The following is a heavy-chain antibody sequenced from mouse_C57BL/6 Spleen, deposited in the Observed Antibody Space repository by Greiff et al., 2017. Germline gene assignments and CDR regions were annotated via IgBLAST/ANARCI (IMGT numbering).Heavy chain of an antibody. CDR2: IDPEDGGT. CDR3: TIANWGAD. CDR1: GFNIKDYY. J-gene: IGHJ3*01. V-gene: IGHV14-1*01. D-gene: IGHD4-1*01. Sequence: VQLQQSGAELVRPGASVKLSCTASGFNIKDYYMHWVKQRPEQGLEWIGRIDPEDGGTEYAQKLQGKATMTADTSSNTAYLQLSSLTSEDTAVYYCTIANWGADWGQGTLVTVSA.